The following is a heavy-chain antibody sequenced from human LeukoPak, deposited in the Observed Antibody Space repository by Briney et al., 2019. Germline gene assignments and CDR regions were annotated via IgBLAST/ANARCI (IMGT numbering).Heavy chain of an antibody. CDR1: GFNVNTNY. Sequence: GSLRLSCAASGFNVNTNYMTWVRQAPGKGLEWVSIIYSGGGTYYADSVKGRFTISRDNSKNTLYLQMNSLRSEDTAVYYCARGADCGSDCSSRRRDFDYWGQGTLVTVSS. CDR2: IYSGGGT. V-gene: IGHV3-66*02. CDR3: ARGADCGSDCSSRRRDFDY. D-gene: IGHD2-21*01. J-gene: IGHJ4*02.